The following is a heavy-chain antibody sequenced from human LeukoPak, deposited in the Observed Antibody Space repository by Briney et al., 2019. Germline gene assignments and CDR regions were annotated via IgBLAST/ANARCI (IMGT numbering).Heavy chain of an antibody. CDR3: ATSRGSWPDYFDY. J-gene: IGHJ4*02. Sequence: PGGSLRLSCAASGFTFSSYSMNWVRQAPGEGLDWVSYISTSGSTIYYADSVKGRFTISRDSAKNSLYLQMNSLRAEDTAVYYCATSRGSWPDYFDYWGQGTLVTVSS. CDR2: ISTSGSTI. CDR1: GFTFSSYS. D-gene: IGHD6-13*01. V-gene: IGHV3-48*04.